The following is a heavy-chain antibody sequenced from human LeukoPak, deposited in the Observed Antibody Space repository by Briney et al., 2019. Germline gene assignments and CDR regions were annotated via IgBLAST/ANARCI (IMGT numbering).Heavy chain of an antibody. V-gene: IGHV3-30*02. CDR1: GFTFSSYG. D-gene: IGHD3-10*01. J-gene: IGHJ4*02. CDR2: IRYDGSNK. Sequence: GGSLRLSCAASGFTFSSYGMSWVRQAPGKGLEWVAFIRYDGSNKYYADSVKGRFTISRDNSKNTLYLQMNSLRAEDTAVYYCAKDRSNYYGSGGFDYWGQGTLVTVSS. CDR3: AKDRSNYYGSGGFDY.